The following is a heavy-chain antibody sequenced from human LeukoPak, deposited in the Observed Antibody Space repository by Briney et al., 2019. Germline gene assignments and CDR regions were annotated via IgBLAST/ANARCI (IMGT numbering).Heavy chain of an antibody. D-gene: IGHD3-22*01. J-gene: IGHJ4*02. V-gene: IGHV3-23*01. CDR1: GFTFSSYA. CDR3: AKGPNYDSSGYYYLDY. CDR2: ISGSGGST. Sequence: GGSLRLSCGASGFTFSSYAMSWVRQSPGKRLEWVSTISGSGGSTYYADSVKGRFTISGDNSKNTLYLQMTSLRAEDTAIYYCAKGPNYDSSGYYYLDYWGQGTLVTVSS.